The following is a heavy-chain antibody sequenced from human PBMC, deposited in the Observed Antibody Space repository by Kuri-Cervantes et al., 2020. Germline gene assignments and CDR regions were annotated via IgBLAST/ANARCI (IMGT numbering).Heavy chain of an antibody. V-gene: IGHV4-61*01. D-gene: IGHD6-6*01. J-gene: IGHJ4*02. CDR3: ARGKSIAARLEGPPDY. CDR2: IYYSGST. CDR1: GGSVSSGSYY. Sequence: SETLSLTCTVSGGSVSSGSYYWSWIRQPPGKGLEWIGYIYYSGSTNYNPSLKSRVTISVDTSKNQFSLKLSSVTAADTAVYYCARGKSIAARLEGPPDYWGQGTLVTVSS.